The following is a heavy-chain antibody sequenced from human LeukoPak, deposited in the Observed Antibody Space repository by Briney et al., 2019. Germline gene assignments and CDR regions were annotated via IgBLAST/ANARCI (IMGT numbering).Heavy chain of an antibody. CDR3: ASWDSTALFDY. J-gene: IGHJ4*02. V-gene: IGHV3-30*04. CDR1: GFSLSSYA. D-gene: IGHD2-8*02. CDR2: ISYDGSKK. Sequence: GGSLRLSCAASGFSLSSYAIHWVRQAPGKVLEWVAIISYDGSKKYYADSVKGRFTISRDNSKNTLYLQMNSLRAEDTAVYYCASWDSTALFDYWGQGTLVTVSS.